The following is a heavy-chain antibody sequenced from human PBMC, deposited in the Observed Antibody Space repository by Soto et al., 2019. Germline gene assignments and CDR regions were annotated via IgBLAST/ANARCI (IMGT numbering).Heavy chain of an antibody. CDR2: IWYDGSNK. J-gene: IGHJ6*02. V-gene: IGHV3-33*01. D-gene: IGHD2-8*01. Sequence: QVQLVESGGGVVQPGRSLRLSCAASGFTFSSYGMHWVRQAPGKGLEWVAVIWYDGSNKYYADSVKGRFTISRDNSKNTLYLQMNSLRAEDTAVYYCARNVVLISYYYSGMDVWGQGTTVTVS. CDR3: ARNVVLISYYYSGMDV. CDR1: GFTFSSYG.